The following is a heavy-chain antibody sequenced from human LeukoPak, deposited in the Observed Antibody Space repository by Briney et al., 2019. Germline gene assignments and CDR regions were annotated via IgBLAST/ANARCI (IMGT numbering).Heavy chain of an antibody. CDR2: IYASGST. J-gene: IGHJ3*02. Sequence: SETLSLTCTVSGGSISSGSYYWSWIRQPAGKGLEWIGRIYASGSTNYNPSLKSRVTISVDTSKNQFSLKLSSVTAADTAVYYCARPSTYYYDSSGHGAFDIWGQGTMVTVSS. V-gene: IGHV4-61*02. D-gene: IGHD3-22*01. CDR3: ARPSTYYYDSSGHGAFDI. CDR1: GGSISSGSYY.